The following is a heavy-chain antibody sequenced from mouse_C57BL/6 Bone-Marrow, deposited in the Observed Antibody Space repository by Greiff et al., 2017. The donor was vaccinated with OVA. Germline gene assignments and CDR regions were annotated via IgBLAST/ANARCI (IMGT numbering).Heavy chain of an antibody. V-gene: IGHV5-12*01. Sequence: EVKLMESGGGLVQPGGSLKLSCAASGFTFSDYYMYWVRQTPEKRLEWVAYISNGGGSTYYPDTVKGRFTISRDNAKNTLYLQMSRLKSEDTAMYYCARPPYYGSSYWYFDVWGTGTTVTVSS. CDR1: GFTFSDYY. CDR3: ARPPYYGSSYWYFDV. CDR2: ISNGGGST. D-gene: IGHD1-1*01. J-gene: IGHJ1*03.